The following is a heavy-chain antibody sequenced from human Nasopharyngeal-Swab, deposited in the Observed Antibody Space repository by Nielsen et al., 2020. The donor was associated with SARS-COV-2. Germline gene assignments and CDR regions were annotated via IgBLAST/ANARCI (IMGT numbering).Heavy chain of an antibody. CDR2: ANPNSGDT. J-gene: IGHJ4*02. Sequence: WVRQAPGQGLEWMGRANPNSGDTIYAQEFQGRVTMTGDTSIGTAYMELRRLISDDTAVYYCVRDDGGVPGIPETGPPGAFWGQGTLVTVSS. D-gene: IGHD6-13*01. V-gene: IGHV1-2*06. CDR3: VRDDGGVPGIPETGPPGAF.